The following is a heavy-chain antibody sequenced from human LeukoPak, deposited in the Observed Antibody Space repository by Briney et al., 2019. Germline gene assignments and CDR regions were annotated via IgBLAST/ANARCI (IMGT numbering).Heavy chain of an antibody. CDR2: ISSTRSYI. CDR1: GFTFSSYS. Sequence: GGSLRLSCAASGFTFSSYSMHWVRQAPGKGLEWVSSISSTRSYIYYADSVKGRFTISRDNAKNTLYLQMNSLRAEDTAVYYCARTYFYYDSSGSISFFEYWGQGTLVTVSS. D-gene: IGHD3-22*01. CDR3: ARTYFYYDSSGSISFFEY. J-gene: IGHJ4*02. V-gene: IGHV3-21*01.